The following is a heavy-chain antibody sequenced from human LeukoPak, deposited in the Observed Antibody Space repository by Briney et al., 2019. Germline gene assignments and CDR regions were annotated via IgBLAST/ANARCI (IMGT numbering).Heavy chain of an antibody. CDR2: ISSSGSYI. Sequence: PGGSLRLSCAASGFTFSSYSLNWVRLAPGKGLEWVSSISSSGSYIYYADSVKGRFTISRDNAKNSLFLQMHSLRAEDTALYYCAREWDSGSSSLDLWGQGTLVTVSS. J-gene: IGHJ4*02. CDR3: AREWDSGSSSLDL. CDR1: GFTFSSYS. V-gene: IGHV3-21*01. D-gene: IGHD5-12*01.